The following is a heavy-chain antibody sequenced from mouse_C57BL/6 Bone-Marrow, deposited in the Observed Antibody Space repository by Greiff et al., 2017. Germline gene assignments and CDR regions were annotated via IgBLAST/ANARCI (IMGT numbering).Heavy chain of an antibody. V-gene: IGHV1-5*01. Sequence: VQLQQSGTVLARPGASVKMSCKTSGYTFTSYWMHWVKQRPGQGLEWIGAIYPGNSDTSYNQKFKGKAKLTAVTSASTAYMELSSLTNEGSAVYYCTGGGIYDGYNGWVDYWGQGTSVTVSS. CDR2: IYPGNSDT. CDR3: TGGGIYDGYNGWVDY. D-gene: IGHD2-3*01. J-gene: IGHJ4*01. CDR1: GYTFTSYW.